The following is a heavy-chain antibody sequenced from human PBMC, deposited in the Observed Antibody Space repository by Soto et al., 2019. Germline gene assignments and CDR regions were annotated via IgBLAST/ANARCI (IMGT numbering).Heavy chain of an antibody. CDR2: IYTSGST. V-gene: IGHV4-4*07. CDR1: GGSISIYY. CDR3: ARSSGWSGWGYDY. Sequence: ETLSRACAGAGGSISIYYWIWIVQPAGKGLEWIGRIYTSGSTTYNPSLKSRVTMSVDTSKNQFSLKLSSVTAADTAVYYCARSSGWSGWGYDYWGQGTMVTVSS. D-gene: IGHD6-19*01. J-gene: IGHJ4*02.